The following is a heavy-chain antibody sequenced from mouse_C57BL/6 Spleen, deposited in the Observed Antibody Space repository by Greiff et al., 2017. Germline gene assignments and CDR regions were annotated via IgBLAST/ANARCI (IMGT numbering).Heavy chain of an antibody. CDR1: GFTFSSYG. D-gene: IGHD2-4*01. Sequence: EVQRVESGGDLVKPGGSLKLSCAASGFTFSSYGMSWVRQTPDKRLEWVATISSGGSYTYYPDSVKGRFTITRDNAKNTLYLQMSSLKSEDTAMYYCAIHSDYFYAMDYWGQGTSVTVSS. CDR2: ISSGGSYT. V-gene: IGHV5-6*01. CDR3: AIHSDYFYAMDY. J-gene: IGHJ4*01.